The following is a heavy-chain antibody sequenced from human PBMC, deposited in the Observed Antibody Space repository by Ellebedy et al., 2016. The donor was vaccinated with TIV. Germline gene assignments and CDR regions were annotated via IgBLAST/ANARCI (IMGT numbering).Heavy chain of an antibody. CDR2: IYHSGTT. D-gene: IGHD6-13*01. CDR3: ARVAAGTRGGIDF. V-gene: IGHV4-4*02. J-gene: IGHJ4*02. Sequence: MPSETLSLTCAVSGASINTNSWWCWVRQPPGKGLDWIGEIYHSGTTNYNPSLRSRVTISFDKSKNQFSLRLSSVTAAYTAVYYCARVAAGTRGGIDFWGPGTLVTVSS. CDR1: GASINTNSW.